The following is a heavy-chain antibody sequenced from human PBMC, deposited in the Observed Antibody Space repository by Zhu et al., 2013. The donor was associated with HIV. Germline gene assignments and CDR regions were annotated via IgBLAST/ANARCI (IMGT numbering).Heavy chain of an antibody. Sequence: QVQLVQSGAEVKKPGSSVKVSCKASGGTFSSYAISWVRQAPGQGLEWMGGIIPIFGTANYAQKFQGRVTITADESTSTAYMELSSLRSEDTAVYYCARERPPWGSSWRRGWFDPWGQGTLVTGLL. J-gene: IGHJ5*02. D-gene: IGHD6-13*01. V-gene: IGHV1-69*01. CDR2: IIPIFGTA. CDR3: ARERPPWGSSWRRGWFDP. CDR1: GGTFSSYA.